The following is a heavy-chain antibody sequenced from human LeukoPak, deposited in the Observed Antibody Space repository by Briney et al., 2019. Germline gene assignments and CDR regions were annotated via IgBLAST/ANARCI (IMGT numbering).Heavy chain of an antibody. CDR1: GFTFSDYY. CDR3: ARDSRTSIAAAGTVYYYYYMDV. J-gene: IGHJ6*03. V-gene: IGHV3-11*04. CDR2: ISSSGSTI. D-gene: IGHD6-13*01. Sequence: GGSLRLSCAASGFTFSDYYMSWIRQAPGKGLEWVSYISSSGSTIYYADSVKGRFTISRDNAKNSLYLQMNSLRAEDTAVYYCARDSRTSIAAAGTVYYYYYMDVWGKGTTVTVSS.